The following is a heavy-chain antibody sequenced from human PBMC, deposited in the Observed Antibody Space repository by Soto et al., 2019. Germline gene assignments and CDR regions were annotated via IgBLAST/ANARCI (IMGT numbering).Heavy chain of an antibody. CDR1: GGTFSSYD. J-gene: IGHJ6*02. CDR3: ASSVVIIPDYYYYGMDV. CDR2: IIPIFGTA. Sequence: QVQLVQSGAEVKKPGSSVKVSCKASGGTFSSYDISWVRQAPGQGLEWMGGIIPIFGTANYAQKFQGRVTITADESTSTAYMELSSLRSEDTAVYYCASSVVIIPDYYYYGMDVWGQGTTVTVSS. V-gene: IGHV1-69*01. D-gene: IGHD3-3*01.